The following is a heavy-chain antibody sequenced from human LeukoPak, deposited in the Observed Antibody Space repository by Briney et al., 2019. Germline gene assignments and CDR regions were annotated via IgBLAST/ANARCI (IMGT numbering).Heavy chain of an antibody. CDR1: GGSFSGYY. J-gene: IGHJ4*02. D-gene: IGHD2-21*01. CDR2: INHSGST. CDR3: ARATVVVIAIPT. V-gene: IGHV4-34*01. Sequence: PSETLSLTCAVYGGSFSGYYWSWIRQPPGKVLEWIGEINHSGSTNYNPSLKSRVTISVDASKNQFSLKLSSVPAADTAVYYCARATVVVIAIPTWGRGTLVTVSS.